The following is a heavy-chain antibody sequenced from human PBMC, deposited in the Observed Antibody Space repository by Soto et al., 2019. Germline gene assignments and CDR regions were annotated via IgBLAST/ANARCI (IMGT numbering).Heavy chain of an antibody. V-gene: IGHV3-74*01. J-gene: IGHJ3*02. Sequence: PGGSLRLSCAASGFTFSSYWMHWVRQAPGKGLVWVSRINSDGSSTSYADSVKGRFTISRDDAKNTLYLQMNSLRAEDTAVYYCARDSNYVGAFDIWGQGTMVTVSS. CDR2: INSDGSST. CDR1: GFTFSSYW. D-gene: IGHD4-4*01. CDR3: ARDSNYVGAFDI.